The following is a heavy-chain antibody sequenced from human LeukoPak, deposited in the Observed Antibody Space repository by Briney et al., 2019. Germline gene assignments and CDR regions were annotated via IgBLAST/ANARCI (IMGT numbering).Heavy chain of an antibody. V-gene: IGHV3-74*01. CDR1: GFTFSNYW. D-gene: IGHD2-21*01. J-gene: IGHJ4*02. CDR2: INSDGSST. Sequence: GGSLRLSCAASGFTFSNYWMHWVRQAPGKGLVWVSRINSDGSSTSYADSVKGRFAISRDNAKNTLYLQMNSLRAEDTAVYYCARAPVAGPSLIDYWGQGALVTVSS. CDR3: ARAPVAGPSLIDY.